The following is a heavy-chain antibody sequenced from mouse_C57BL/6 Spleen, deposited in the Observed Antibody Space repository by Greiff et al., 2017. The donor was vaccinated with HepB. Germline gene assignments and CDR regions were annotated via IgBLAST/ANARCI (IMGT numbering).Heavy chain of an antibody. CDR2: IDPSDSYT. Sequence: QVQLQQPGAELVMPGASVKLSCKASGYTFTSYWMHWVKQRPGQGLEWIGEIDPSDSYTNYNQKFKGKSTLTVDKSSSTADMQLSSLTSEDSAVYYCARNGSPYYFDYWGQGTTLTVSS. CDR1: GYTFTSYW. D-gene: IGHD1-1*01. CDR3: ARNGSPYYFDY. V-gene: IGHV1-69*01. J-gene: IGHJ2*01.